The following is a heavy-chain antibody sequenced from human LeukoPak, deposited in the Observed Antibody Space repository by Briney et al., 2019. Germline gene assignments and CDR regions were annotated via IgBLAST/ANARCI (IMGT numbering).Heavy chain of an antibody. J-gene: IGHJ6*02. CDR3: ARGGYYGSGKGSDV. D-gene: IGHD3-10*01. V-gene: IGHV4-34*01. CDR1: GGSFSGYY. CDR2: INHSGST. Sequence: PSETLSLTCVVYGGSFSGYYWSWIRQPPGKGLEWIGEINHSGSTNYNPSLKSRVTISVDTSKNQFSLKLSSVTAADTAVYYCARGGYYGSGKGSDVWGQGTTVTVSS.